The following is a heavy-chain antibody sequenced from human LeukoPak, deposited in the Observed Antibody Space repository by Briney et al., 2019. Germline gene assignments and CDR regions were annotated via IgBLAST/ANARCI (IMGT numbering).Heavy chain of an antibody. J-gene: IGHJ6*03. D-gene: IGHD3-3*01. CDR2: INPNSGGT. CDR1: GYTFTGYY. CDR3: ARGDDFWSGSYYYMDV. Sequence: ASVKVSCKASGYTFTGYYMHWARQAPGQGLEWMGWINPNSGGTNYAQKFQGRVTMTRDTSISTAYMELSRLRSDDTAVYYCARGDDFWSGSYYYMDVWGKGTTVTVSS. V-gene: IGHV1-2*02.